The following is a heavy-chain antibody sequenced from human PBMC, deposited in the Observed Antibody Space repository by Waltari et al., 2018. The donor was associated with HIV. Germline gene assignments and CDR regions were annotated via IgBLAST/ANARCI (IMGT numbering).Heavy chain of an antibody. CDR2: IWYDGSNK. V-gene: IGHV3-33*01. CDR3: ARDLNRGYNAIKGNFDY. D-gene: IGHD2-21*01. Sequence: QVQLVESGGGVVQPGGSLRLYWAAAGFPFSSFGLHWGRQAPGKGLEWVAVIWYDGSNKYYADSVKGRFTISRDNSKNTLYLQMNSLRAEDTAVYYCARDLNRGYNAIKGNFDYWGQGTLVTVSS. J-gene: IGHJ4*02. CDR1: GFPFSSFG.